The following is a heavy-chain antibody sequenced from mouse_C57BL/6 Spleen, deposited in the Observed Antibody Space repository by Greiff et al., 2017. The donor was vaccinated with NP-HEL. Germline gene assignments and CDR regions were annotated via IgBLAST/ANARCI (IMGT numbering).Heavy chain of an antibody. CDR1: GYTFTDYN. J-gene: IGHJ1*03. Sequence: EVQLQQSGPELVKPGASVKIPCKASGYTFTDYNMDWVKQSHGKSLEWIGDINPNNGGTIYNQKFKGKATLTVDKSSSTAYMELRSLTSEDTAVYYCARWDYYGSSYAHWYFDVWGTGTTVTVSS. V-gene: IGHV1-18*01. CDR3: ARWDYYGSSYAHWYFDV. D-gene: IGHD1-1*01. CDR2: INPNNGGT.